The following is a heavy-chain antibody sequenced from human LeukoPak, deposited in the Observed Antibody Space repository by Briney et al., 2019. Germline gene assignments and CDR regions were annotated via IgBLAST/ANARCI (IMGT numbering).Heavy chain of an antibody. J-gene: IGHJ4*02. D-gene: IGHD6-13*01. CDR3: AREGAQYSSSWYSYFDY. Sequence: GGSLRLSCAASGFKFSSYALDWVRQAPGKGLEWVAVISYDGSNKYYADSVKGRFTISRDNSKNTLYLQMNSLRAEDTAVYYCAREGAQYSSSWYSYFDYWGQGTLVTVSS. V-gene: IGHV3-30-3*01. CDR2: ISYDGSNK. CDR1: GFKFSSYA.